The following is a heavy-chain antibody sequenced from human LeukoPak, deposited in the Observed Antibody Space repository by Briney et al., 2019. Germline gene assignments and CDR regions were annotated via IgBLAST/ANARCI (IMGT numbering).Heavy chain of an antibody. J-gene: IGHJ1*01. CDR1: GLTFSNAW. CDR2: IKSKTDGGTT. D-gene: IGHD2-21*02. Sequence: GGSLRLSCAASGLTFSNAWMSWVRQAPGKGLEWVGRIKSKTDGGTTDYAAPVKGRFTISRDDSKNTLYLQMNSLKTEDTAVYYCTTAVVVTAKYFQHWGQGTLVTVSS. V-gene: IGHV3-15*01. CDR3: TTAVVVTAKYFQH.